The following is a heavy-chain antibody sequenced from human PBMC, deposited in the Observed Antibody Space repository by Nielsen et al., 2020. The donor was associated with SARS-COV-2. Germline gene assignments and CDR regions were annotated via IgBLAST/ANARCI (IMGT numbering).Heavy chain of an antibody. D-gene: IGHD3-10*01. J-gene: IGHJ6*02. CDR2: ISSSSSTI. Sequence: GESLKISCAASGFTFSSYSMNWVRQAPGKGLEWVSYISSSSSTIYYADSVKGRFTISRDNAKNSLYLQMNSLRAEDTAVYYCARDLVVRGVITYYYYGMDVWGQGTTVTVSS. V-gene: IGHV3-48*01. CDR3: ARDLVVRGVITYYYYGMDV. CDR1: GFTFSSYS.